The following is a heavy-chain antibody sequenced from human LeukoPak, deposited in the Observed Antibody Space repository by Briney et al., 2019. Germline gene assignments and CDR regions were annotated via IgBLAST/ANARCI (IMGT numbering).Heavy chain of an antibody. D-gene: IGHD2-15*01. J-gene: IGHJ4*02. V-gene: IGHV3-43*02. CDR2: FCWYGGST. CDR1: GFPFDVYA. CDR3: AKVPRYCSGGSCYSGIFDY. Sequence: GGSLRLSCGASGFPFDVYAMHWARQSTGKGLEWVSLFCWYGGSTYYADSVKGRFTISRDNSKNSLYLQMNSLRTEDTTLYYCAKVPRYCSGGSCYSGIFDYWGQGTLVTVSS.